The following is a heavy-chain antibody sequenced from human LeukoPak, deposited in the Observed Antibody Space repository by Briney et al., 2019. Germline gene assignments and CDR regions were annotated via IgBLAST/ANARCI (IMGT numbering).Heavy chain of an antibody. CDR1: GFTFSSYL. CDR2: IKHDGSDK. Sequence: PGGSLRLSCAASGFTFSSYLMTWVRQAPGKGLEWVAYIKHDGSDKKYVDSVKGRFTISRDNAKNSLYLQMNSLRAEDTAVYYCARDRDFGVVIPSYYYYGMDVWGQGTTVTVSS. V-gene: IGHV3-7*01. J-gene: IGHJ6*02. CDR3: ARDRDFGVVIPSYYYYGMDV. D-gene: IGHD3-3*01.